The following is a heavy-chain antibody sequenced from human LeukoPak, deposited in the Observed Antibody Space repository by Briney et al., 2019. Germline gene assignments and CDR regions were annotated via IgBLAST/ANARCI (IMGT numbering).Heavy chain of an antibody. J-gene: IGHJ6*02. Sequence: TSGTLSLTCTVSGGSVSGYYWNWTRQPPGKGLEWIGYIYYTGTTNYNPSLNSRAPISIETSKIQFSLTLSSVTAADTAVYYCGIRSGRNYYGVDVWGPGTTVTVSS. CDR1: GGSVSGYY. D-gene: IGHD1-26*01. CDR3: GIRSGRNYYGVDV. V-gene: IGHV4-59*08. CDR2: IYYTGTT.